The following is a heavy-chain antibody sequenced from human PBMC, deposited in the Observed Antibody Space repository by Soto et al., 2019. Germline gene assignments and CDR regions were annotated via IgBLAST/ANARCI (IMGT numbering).Heavy chain of an antibody. CDR2: IRRKANSYAT. CDR3: TAYYDFWSGPGRYYYGIDV. D-gene: IGHD3-3*01. J-gene: IGHJ6*02. V-gene: IGHV3-73*01. CDR1: GFTFSGSA. Sequence: PEGSLRLSCAASGFTFSGSAMHWVRQASGKGLEWVGRIRRKANSYATAYAASVKGRFTISRDDSKNTAYLQMNSLKTEDTAVYYCTAYYDFWSGPGRYYYGIDVWGQGTTVTVSS.